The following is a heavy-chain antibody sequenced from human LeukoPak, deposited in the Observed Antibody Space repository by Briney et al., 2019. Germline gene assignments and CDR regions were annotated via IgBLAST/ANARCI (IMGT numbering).Heavy chain of an antibody. CDR1: GSTFITNY. Sequence: GGSLGLSFPASGSTFITNYLNWFRQPPGRGLRGVAVTRNKGNSYTTQYAASVKGRFTISRDDSKNSLYLQMNSLKTEDTAVYYCVRGIPSGAIFDYWGQGTLVTVSS. CDR2: TRNKGNSYTT. V-gene: IGHV3-72*01. D-gene: IGHD6-25*01. CDR3: VRGIPSGAIFDY. J-gene: IGHJ4*02.